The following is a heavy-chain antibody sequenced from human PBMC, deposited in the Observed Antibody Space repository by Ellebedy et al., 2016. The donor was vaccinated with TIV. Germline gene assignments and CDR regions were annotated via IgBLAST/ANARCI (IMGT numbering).Heavy chain of an antibody. CDR1: GFTFSSYA. CDR2: ISGSGGST. CDR3: ARASYSGSYHERFFFDP. Sequence: GESLKISCAASGFTFSSYAMSWVRQAPGKGLEWVSAISGSGGSTYYADSVKGRFTISRDNAKNTLYLQMNSLRAEDTAVYYCARASYSGSYHERFFFDPWGQGTLVTVSS. J-gene: IGHJ5*02. D-gene: IGHD1-26*01. V-gene: IGHV3-23*01.